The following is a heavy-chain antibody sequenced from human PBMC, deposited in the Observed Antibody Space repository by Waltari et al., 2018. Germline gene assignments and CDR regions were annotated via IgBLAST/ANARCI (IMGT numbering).Heavy chain of an antibody. CDR3: ARDSIAAAGTFDY. CDR1: GGSFSGYY. J-gene: IGHJ4*02. Sequence: QVQLQQWGAGLLKPSETLSLTCAVYGGSFSGYYWSWIRQPPGKGLEWIGEINHSGSTNYNPSLKSRVTISVDTSKNQFSLKLSSVTAADTAVYYCARDSIAAAGTFDYWGQGTLVTVYS. D-gene: IGHD6-13*01. V-gene: IGHV4-34*01. CDR2: INHSGST.